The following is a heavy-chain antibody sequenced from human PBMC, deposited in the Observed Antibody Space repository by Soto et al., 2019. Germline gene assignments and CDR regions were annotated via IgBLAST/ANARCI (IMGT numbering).Heavy chain of an antibody. J-gene: IGHJ6*03. CDR1: GFTVSSNY. D-gene: IGHD5-12*01. CDR2: IYSGGST. CDR3: ARDTLYSGYLFGENYYYMDV. Sequence: GGSLRLSCAASGFTVSSNYMSWVRQAPGKGLEWVSVIYSGGSTYYADSVKGRFTISRDNSKNTLYLQMNSLRAEDTAVYYCARDTLYSGYLFGENYYYMDVWGKGTTVTVSS. V-gene: IGHV3-66*01.